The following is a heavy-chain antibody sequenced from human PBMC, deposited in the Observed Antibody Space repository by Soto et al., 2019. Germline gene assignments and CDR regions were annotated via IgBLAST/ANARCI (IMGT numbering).Heavy chain of an antibody. V-gene: IGHV1-69*06. D-gene: IGHD6-13*01. Sequence: SVKVSCKAPGGTFSSYAISWVRQAPGQGLEWMGGMIPIFGTANYAQKFQGRVTITADKSTSTAYMELSSLRSEDTAVYYCARPIYSSSWLGYYWGQGTLVTVSS. CDR1: GGTFSSYA. CDR2: MIPIFGTA. J-gene: IGHJ4*02. CDR3: ARPIYSSSWLGYY.